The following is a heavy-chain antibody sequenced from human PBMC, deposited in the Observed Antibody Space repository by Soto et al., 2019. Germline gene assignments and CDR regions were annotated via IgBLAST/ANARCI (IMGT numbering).Heavy chain of an antibody. CDR3: ATDRLTEQQLGDYFYYAMDV. V-gene: IGHV4-59*01. D-gene: IGHD6-13*01. Sequence: SETLSLTCSVSGGSISDYYWSWIRQPPGKGMEWIGYIYYTGTTYYNPSLKSRVTISIDASRNHFSLKLTSVTAADTALYYCATDRLTEQQLGDYFYYAMDVWGQGTTVTVSS. J-gene: IGHJ6*02. CDR2: IYYTGTT. CDR1: GGSISDYY.